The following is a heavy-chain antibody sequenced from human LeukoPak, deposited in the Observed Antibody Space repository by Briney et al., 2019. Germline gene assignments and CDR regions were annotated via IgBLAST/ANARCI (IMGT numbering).Heavy chain of an antibody. CDR2: ISSSGGST. J-gene: IGHJ4*02. Sequence: GGPLRLSCAASGFSFSSYAMSWVRQAPGKGLEWVSTISSSGGSTYYADSVKGRFTISRDNSKSTLYLQMNSLRAEDTAVYYCAKATFASSWNLYFDYWGQGTLAPVSS. D-gene: IGHD6-13*01. CDR3: AKATFASSWNLYFDY. V-gene: IGHV3-23*01. CDR1: GFSFSSYA.